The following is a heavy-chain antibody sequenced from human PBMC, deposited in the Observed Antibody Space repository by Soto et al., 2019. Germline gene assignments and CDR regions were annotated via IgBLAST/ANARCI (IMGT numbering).Heavy chain of an antibody. CDR1: GGSISSSSYY. D-gene: IGHD5-12*01. J-gene: IGHJ4*02. V-gene: IGHV4-39*01. CDR3: ASLYSGYDVGNYFDY. CDR2: IYYSGST. Sequence: SETLSLSCTVSGGSISSSSYYWGWIRQPPGKGLEWIGSIYYSGSTYYNPSLKSRVTISVDTSKNQFSLKLSSVTAADTAVYYCASLYSGYDVGNYFDYWGQGTLVTVS.